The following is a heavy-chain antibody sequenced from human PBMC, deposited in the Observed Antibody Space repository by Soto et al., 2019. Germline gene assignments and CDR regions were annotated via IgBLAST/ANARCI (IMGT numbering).Heavy chain of an antibody. Sequence: GGSLRLSCAASGFTFSSYAMHWVRQAPGKGLEWVAVISYDGSNKYYADSVKGRFTISRDNSKNTLYLQMNSLRAEDTAVYYCARSQSRDRSSNIRGAYYYGMDVWGQGTTVTVSS. CDR2: ISYDGSNK. V-gene: IGHV3-30-3*01. CDR3: ARSQSRDRSSNIRGAYYYGMDV. J-gene: IGHJ6*02. D-gene: IGHD3-10*01. CDR1: GFTFSSYA.